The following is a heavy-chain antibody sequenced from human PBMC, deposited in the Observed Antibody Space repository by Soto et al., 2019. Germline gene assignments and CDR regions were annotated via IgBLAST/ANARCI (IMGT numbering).Heavy chain of an antibody. Sequence: EVQLVESGGGLVQPGGSLRLSCAASGFTFRSYAMSWVCQAPGKGLEWVSSISGSGGSAFYVDSVKGRFTISRDNSKNTLQLQMNSLRADDTAIYYCAKDTAVSGTFVVTFDSWGQGSLVTVSS. CDR1: GFTFRSYA. D-gene: IGHD6-19*01. J-gene: IGHJ4*02. CDR2: ISGSGGSA. V-gene: IGHV3-23*04. CDR3: AKDTAVSGTFVVTFDS.